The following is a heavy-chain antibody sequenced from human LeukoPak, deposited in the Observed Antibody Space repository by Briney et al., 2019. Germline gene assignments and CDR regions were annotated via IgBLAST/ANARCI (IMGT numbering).Heavy chain of an antibody. CDR3: ARAGPLRVGATDWVNAFDI. J-gene: IGHJ4*02. Sequence: GASVKVSCKASGGTFSSYAISWVRQAPGQGLEWMGGIIPIFGTANYAQKFQGRVTITADKSTSTAYMELSSLRSEDTAVYYCARAGPLRVGATDWVNAFDIWGQGTPVTVSS. CDR2: IIPIFGTA. V-gene: IGHV1-69*06. D-gene: IGHD1-26*01. CDR1: GGTFSSYA.